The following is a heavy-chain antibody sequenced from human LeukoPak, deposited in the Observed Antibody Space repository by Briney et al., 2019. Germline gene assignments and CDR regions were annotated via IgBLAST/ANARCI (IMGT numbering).Heavy chain of an antibody. V-gene: IGHV1-2*02. J-gene: IGHJ6*03. CDR3: ARGRHLMDV. Sequence: GASVKVSRKASGYTFTGYYMHWVRQSPGQGLEWMGWINPNSGGTNFAQKFQGRVIMTRDTSISTVYMEVSRLRSDDTAVYYCARGRHLMDVWGKGTTVTVSS. CDR1: GYTFTGYY. CDR2: INPNSGGT.